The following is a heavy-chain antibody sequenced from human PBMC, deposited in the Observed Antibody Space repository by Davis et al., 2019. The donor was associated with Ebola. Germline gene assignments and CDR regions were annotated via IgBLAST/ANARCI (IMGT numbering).Heavy chain of an antibody. CDR3: ARGRARYFDL. V-gene: IGHV4-39*07. Sequence: PSETLSLTCTVSGGSISSGSYYWGWIRQPPGKGLEWIGSIYHSGSTYYNPSLKSRVTISVDTSKNQFSLKLSSVTAADTAVYYCARGRARYFDLWGRGTLVTVSS. CDR2: IYHSGST. J-gene: IGHJ2*01. CDR1: GGSISSGSYY.